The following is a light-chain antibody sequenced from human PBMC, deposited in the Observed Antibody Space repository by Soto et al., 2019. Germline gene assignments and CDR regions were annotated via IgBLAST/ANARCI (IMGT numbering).Light chain of an antibody. CDR2: DAS. CDR1: QGISSA. Sequence: AIQLTQSPSSLSASVGDRVTITCRASQGISSALAWYQQKPGKAPKLLIYDASSLESGVTSRLSGSGSGTDFTLTISSLQPEDFATYYCQQFNNYPLTCGGGNKVEIK. V-gene: IGKV1D-13*01. CDR3: QQFNNYPLT. J-gene: IGKJ4*01.